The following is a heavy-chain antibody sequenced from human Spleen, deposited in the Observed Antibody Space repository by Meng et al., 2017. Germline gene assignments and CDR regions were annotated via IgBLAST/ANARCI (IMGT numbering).Heavy chain of an antibody. J-gene: IGHJ6*02. Sequence: GESLKISCAASGFTFSTYNMNWVRQAPGKGLEWVSSISSSSNYIYYADSVKGRFTISRDNAENSLYLQMNSLRAEDTAVYYCARDRGVYGSGMLDGMDVWGQGTTVTVSS. D-gene: IGHD3-10*01. CDR3: ARDRGVYGSGMLDGMDV. V-gene: IGHV3-21*01. CDR1: GFTFSTYN. CDR2: ISSSSNYI.